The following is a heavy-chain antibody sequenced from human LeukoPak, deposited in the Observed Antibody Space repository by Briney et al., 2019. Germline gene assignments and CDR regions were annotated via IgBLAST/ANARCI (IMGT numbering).Heavy chain of an antibody. CDR1: GYTFTGYY. Sequence: ASVKVSCKASGYTFTGYYMHWVRQAPGQGLEWMGWINPNSGGTNYAQKFQGRVTMTRDTSISTAYMELSWLRSDDTAVYYCASFHCSSTSCYRSKWFDPWGQGTLVTVSS. CDR3: ASFHCSSTSCYRSKWFDP. J-gene: IGHJ5*02. V-gene: IGHV1-2*02. D-gene: IGHD2-2*02. CDR2: INPNSGGT.